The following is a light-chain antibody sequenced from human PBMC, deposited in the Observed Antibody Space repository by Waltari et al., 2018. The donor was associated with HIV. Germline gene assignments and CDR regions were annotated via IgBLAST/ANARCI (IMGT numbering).Light chain of an antibody. V-gene: IGKV1-39*01. CDR2: AAA. Sequence: FQMPRPPSHPSPSVGDRVTITCRASQNITIYLTWYQQKQGKAPKLLIYAAASLQSGVPSRFSGSGSGTDFTLTISCLQSEDFATYYCQQSYSNPRTFGQGTKVEIK. CDR1: QNITIY. CDR3: QQSYSNPRT. J-gene: IGKJ1*01.